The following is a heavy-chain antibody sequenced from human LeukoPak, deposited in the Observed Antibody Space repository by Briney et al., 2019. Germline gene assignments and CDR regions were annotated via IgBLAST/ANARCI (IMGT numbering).Heavy chain of an antibody. D-gene: IGHD3-10*01. CDR2: ISSSSSYI. V-gene: IGHV3-21*01. Sequence: GGSLRLSCAASGFTFSSYSMNWVRQAPGKGLEWVSSISSSSSYIYYADSVKGRFTISRDNAKNSLYLQMNSLRAEDTAVYYCARAGDKLWFGEYYYYYYYMDVWGKGTTVTVSS. CDR3: ARAGDKLWFGEYYYYYYYMDV. J-gene: IGHJ6*03. CDR1: GFTFSSYS.